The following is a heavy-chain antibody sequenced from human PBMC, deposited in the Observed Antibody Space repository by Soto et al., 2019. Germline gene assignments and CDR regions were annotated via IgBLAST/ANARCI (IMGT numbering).Heavy chain of an antibody. CDR3: ASTPGDGHFDY. D-gene: IGHD7-27*01. Sequence: QVQLVQSGAEVKKPGASVKVSCKASGYTFTSYYMHWVRQAPGQGLEWMGIINPSGGSTSYAQKFQGRVTMTRDTSTSTVYMELSSLRSEDTAVYYCASTPGDGHFDYWGQGTLVTVSS. V-gene: IGHV1-46*01. J-gene: IGHJ4*02. CDR2: INPSGGST. CDR1: GYTFTSYY.